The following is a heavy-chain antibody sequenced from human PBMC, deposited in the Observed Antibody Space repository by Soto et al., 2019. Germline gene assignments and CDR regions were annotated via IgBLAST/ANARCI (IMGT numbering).Heavy chain of an antibody. D-gene: IGHD3-22*01. V-gene: IGHV3-11*01. Sequence: PGGSLRLSCAASGFTFSDYYMSWIRQAPGKGLGWVSYISSSGSTIYYADSVKGRFTISRDNAKNSLYLQMNSLRAEDTAVYYCARGQHYYDSSGYPGYWGQGTLVTVSS. J-gene: IGHJ4*02. CDR1: GFTFSDYY. CDR3: ARGQHYYDSSGYPGY. CDR2: ISSSGSTI.